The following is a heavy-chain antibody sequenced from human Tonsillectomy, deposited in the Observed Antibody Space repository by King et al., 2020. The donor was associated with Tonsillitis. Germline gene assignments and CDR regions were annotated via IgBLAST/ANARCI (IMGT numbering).Heavy chain of an antibody. V-gene: IGHV3-30-3*01. CDR2: ISFDGSNK. CDR1: GFTFSSYA. CDR3: ARRDVALDYYYYGMDV. Sequence: VQLVQSGGGVVQPGRSLRLSCAASGFTFSSYAMHWVRQAPGKGLEWVAVISFDGSNKDYAASVKGRFTISRDNSKNTLSLQMNSLRTEDTAVYFCARRDVALDYYYYGMDVGGEGTTVTVSS. D-gene: IGHD2-21*02. J-gene: IGHJ6*04.